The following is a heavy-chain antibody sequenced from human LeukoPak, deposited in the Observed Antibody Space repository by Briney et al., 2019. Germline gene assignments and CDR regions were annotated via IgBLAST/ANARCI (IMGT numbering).Heavy chain of an antibody. V-gene: IGHV4-61*02. Sequence: PSETLSLTCTVSGGSISSGSYYWSWIRQPAGKGLEWIGRIYTSGSTNYNPSLKSRVTISVDTSKNQFSLKLSSVTAADTAVYYCAATNIVVVPAASQDDYWGQGTLVTVSS. CDR2: IYTSGST. CDR3: AATNIVVVPAASQDDY. CDR1: GGSISSGSYY. D-gene: IGHD2-2*01. J-gene: IGHJ4*02.